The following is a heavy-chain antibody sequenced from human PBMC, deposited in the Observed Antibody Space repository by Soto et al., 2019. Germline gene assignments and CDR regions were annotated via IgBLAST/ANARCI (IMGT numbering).Heavy chain of an antibody. CDR2: ISYDGSNK. Sequence: PGGSLKLACAASGFTFSSYFMHGVRQAPGKGLEWVAVISYDGSNKYYADSVKGRFTISRDNSKNTLYLQMNSLRAEDTAVYYCAKAPPRIAARPPGYYYGMDVWGQGTTVTVSS. D-gene: IGHD6-6*01. CDR3: AKAPPRIAARPPGYYYGMDV. CDR1: GFTFSSYF. V-gene: IGHV3-30*18. J-gene: IGHJ6*02.